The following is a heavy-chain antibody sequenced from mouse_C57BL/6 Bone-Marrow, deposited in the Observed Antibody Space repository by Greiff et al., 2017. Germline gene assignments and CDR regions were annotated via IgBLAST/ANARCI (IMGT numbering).Heavy chain of an antibody. J-gene: IGHJ2*01. V-gene: IGHV1-62-2*01. CDR1: GYIFTEYT. Sequence: VQGVESGAELVKPGASVKLSCKASGYIFTEYTIHWVKQRSGQGLERIGGFYPGSGSIKYNERFKDKATLTAEKSSNTVYMELSRLTSEDSAVYFCARHERYYDYEGYFDYWGQGTTLTVSS. D-gene: IGHD2-4*01. CDR2: FYPGSGSI. CDR3: ARHERYYDYEGYFDY.